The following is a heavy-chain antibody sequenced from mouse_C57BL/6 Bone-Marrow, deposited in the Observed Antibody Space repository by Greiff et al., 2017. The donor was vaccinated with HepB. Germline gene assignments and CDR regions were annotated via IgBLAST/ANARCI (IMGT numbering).Heavy chain of an antibody. D-gene: IGHD1-1*01. CDR3: ARSTTVVGDY. Sequence: EVQLQQSGPELVKPGASVKMSCKASGYTFTDYNMHWVKQSHGKSLEWIGYINPNNGGTSYNQKFKGKATLTVNKSSSTAYMELRSLTAEDSAVYYCARSTTVVGDYWGQGTTLTVSS. V-gene: IGHV1-22*01. J-gene: IGHJ2*01. CDR2: INPNNGGT. CDR1: GYTFTDYN.